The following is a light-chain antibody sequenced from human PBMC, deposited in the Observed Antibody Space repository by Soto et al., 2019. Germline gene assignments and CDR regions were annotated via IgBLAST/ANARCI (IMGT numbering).Light chain of an antibody. CDR2: DAS. J-gene: IGKJ1*01. V-gene: IGKV3-20*01. Sequence: VLTGSRDTLSLSPGERATLSCRASQSVSSNYLAWYQQKLGQAPRLLIYDASRRATGIPDRFSGSGSGTDFTLTISRLEPEDFVVYYCQQYGRSPTFGQGTKVDI. CDR3: QQYGRSPT. CDR1: QSVSSNY.